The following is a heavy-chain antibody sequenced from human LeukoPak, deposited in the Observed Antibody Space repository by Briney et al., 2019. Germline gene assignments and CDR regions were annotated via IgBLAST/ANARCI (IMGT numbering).Heavy chain of an antibody. CDR1: GFTFSSYG. V-gene: IGHV3-30*18. J-gene: IGHJ6*03. D-gene: IGHD3-3*01. CDR3: AKDRGITIFGVVIPSYYYYYMDV. CDR2: ISYDGSNK. Sequence: GRSLRLSCAASGFTFSSYGMHWVRQAPGKGLEWVAVISYDGSNKYYADSVKGRFTISRDNSKNTLYLQMNSLRAEDTAVYYCAKDRGITIFGVVIPSYYYYYMDVWGKGTTVTVSS.